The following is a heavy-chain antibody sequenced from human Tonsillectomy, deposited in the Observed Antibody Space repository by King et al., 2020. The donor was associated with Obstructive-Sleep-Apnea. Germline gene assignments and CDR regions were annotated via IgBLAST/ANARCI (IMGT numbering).Heavy chain of an antibody. J-gene: IGHJ4*02. Sequence: VQLVESGGALVQPGTSLRLSCSASGCTFDDYVRQWVRLVPRKGLEWGSGIRWNRDYIGFAYSGKGRFTISRDNAKNSLFLQMNSLRTDDTALYYCAKDISSARAYYFDNWGQGTLVTVSS. D-gene: IGHD2/OR15-2a*01. CDR2: IRWNRDYI. CDR3: AKDISSARAYYFDN. CDR1: GCTFDDYV. V-gene: IGHV3-9*01.